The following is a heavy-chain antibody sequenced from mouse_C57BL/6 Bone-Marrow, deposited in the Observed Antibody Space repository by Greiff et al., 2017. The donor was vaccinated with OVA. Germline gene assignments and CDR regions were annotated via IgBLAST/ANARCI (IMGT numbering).Heavy chain of an antibody. CDR1: GYTFTSYW. J-gene: IGHJ2*01. CDR2: IDPSDSYT. Sequence: QVHVKQPGAELVKPGASVKLSCKASGYTFTSYWMQWVKQRPGQGLEWIGEIDPSDSYTNYNQKFKGKATLTVDTSSSTAYMQLSSLTSEDSAVYYCARGGTVVATRNYWGQGTTLTVSS. D-gene: IGHD1-1*01. CDR3: ARGGTVVATRNY. V-gene: IGHV1-50*01.